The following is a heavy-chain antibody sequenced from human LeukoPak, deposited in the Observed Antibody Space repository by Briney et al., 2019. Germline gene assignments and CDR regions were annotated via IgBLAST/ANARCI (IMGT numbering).Heavy chain of an antibody. J-gene: IGHJ5*02. D-gene: IGHD6-13*01. CDR2: MNPNSGNT. CDR1: GYTFTSYD. CDR3: ARVRIAAAGTKGWFDP. V-gene: IGHV1-8*01. Sequence: ASVKVFCKASGYTFTSYDINWVRQATGQGLEWMGWMNPNSGNTGYAQKFQGRVTMTRNTSISTAYMELSSLRSEDTAVYYCARVRIAAAGTKGWFDPWGQGTLVTVSS.